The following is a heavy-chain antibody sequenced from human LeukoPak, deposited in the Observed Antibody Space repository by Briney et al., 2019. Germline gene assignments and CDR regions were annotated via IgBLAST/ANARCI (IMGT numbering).Heavy chain of an antibody. V-gene: IGHV4-39*01. D-gene: IGHD5-18*01. CDR2: IYDSGST. Sequence: SETLSLTCTVSGGSIRSSYYYWGWIRQPPGKGLEWIGSIYDSGSTYYNPSLKSRVIMSVDKSKNQFSLNLSSVTAADTAVYYCARQGTGIQPSNWGQGTLVTVSS. CDR1: GGSIRSSYYY. CDR3: ARQGTGIQPSN. J-gene: IGHJ4*02.